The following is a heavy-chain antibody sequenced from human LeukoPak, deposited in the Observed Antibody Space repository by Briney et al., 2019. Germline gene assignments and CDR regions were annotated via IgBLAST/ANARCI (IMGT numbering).Heavy chain of an antibody. CDR1: GGTFSSHA. Sequence: GSSVKVSCKASGGTFSSHAISWVRQAPGQGLEWMGRIIPILGIANYAQNFQGRVTITADKSTSTAYMELSSLRSEDTAVYYCARESDYYGSGSYQPNFDCWGQGTLVTVSS. CDR2: IIPILGIA. CDR3: ARESDYYGSGSYQPNFDC. D-gene: IGHD3-10*01. J-gene: IGHJ4*02. V-gene: IGHV1-69*04.